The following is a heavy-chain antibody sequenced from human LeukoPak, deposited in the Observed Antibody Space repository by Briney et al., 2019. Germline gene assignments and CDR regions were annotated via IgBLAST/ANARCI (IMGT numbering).Heavy chain of an antibody. CDR2: IGISSGPL. J-gene: IGHJ4*02. V-gene: IGHV3-48*04. D-gene: IGHD3-10*01. CDR1: GFTFNNYA. CDR3: ARAKGYTSSYSFDY. Sequence: PGESLRLSCAASGFTFNNYAMNWVRQTPGGGLEWVSYIGISSGPLLYADSVKGRFTISRDNAKASVYLQINRLRAEDTAVYYCARAKGYTSSYSFDYWGQGILVTISS.